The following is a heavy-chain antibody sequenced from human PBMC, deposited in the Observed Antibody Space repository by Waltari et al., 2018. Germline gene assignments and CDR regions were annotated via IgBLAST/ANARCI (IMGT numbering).Heavy chain of an antibody. CDR2: RNLDGTIK. V-gene: IGHV3-74*01. Sequence: QLVESGGGLVQPGGSLSLSCRASGFSFGNYWMHWVRQAPGKGLVSVSNRNLDGTIKRYVDSVKGRFTISRYNAENTLFLQMRSLRAEDTGLYYCVMYSSAFLGDCLGRGTLVTVSS. D-gene: IGHD6-19*01. CDR1: GFSFGNYW. J-gene: IGHJ4*02. CDR3: VMYSSAFLGDC.